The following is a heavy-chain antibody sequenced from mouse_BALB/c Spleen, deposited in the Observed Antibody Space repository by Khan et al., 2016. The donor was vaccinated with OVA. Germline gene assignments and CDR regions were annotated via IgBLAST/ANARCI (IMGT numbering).Heavy chain of an antibody. CDR1: GFTFSTFG. CDR3: TRLAYYYDSEGFAY. V-gene: IGHV5-6*01. CDR2: ISTGGSYT. Sequence: EVQLVESGGDLVKPGGSLKLSCAASGFTFSTFGMSWVRQTPDKRLEWVATISTGGSYTYYPDIVKGRFIISRDNAQNPLDLQMSSLKSEDTAMYYCTRLAYYYDSEGFAYWGQGTLVTVSA. D-gene: IGHD1-1*01. J-gene: IGHJ3*01.